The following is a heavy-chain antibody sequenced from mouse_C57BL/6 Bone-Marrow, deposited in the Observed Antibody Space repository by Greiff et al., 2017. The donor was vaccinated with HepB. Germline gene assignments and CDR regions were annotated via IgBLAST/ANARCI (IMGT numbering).Heavy chain of an antibody. CDR2: INPGSGGT. J-gene: IGHJ4*01. V-gene: IGHV1-54*01. Sequence: QVQLKESGAELVRPGTSVKVSCKASGYAFTNYLIEWVKQRPGQGLEWIGVINPGSGGTNYNEKFKGKATLTADKSSSTAYMQLSSLTSEDSAVYFCARERGFYYAMDYWGQGTSVTVS. CDR1: GYAFTNYL. CDR3: ARERGFYYAMDY.